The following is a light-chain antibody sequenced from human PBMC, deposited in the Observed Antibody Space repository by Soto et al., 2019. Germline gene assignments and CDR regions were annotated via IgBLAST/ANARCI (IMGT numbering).Light chain of an antibody. Sequence: QSALTQPASVSGSPGQSITISCTGTSSDVGGYNYVSWYQQHQGKAPKLIIYEVSNRPSGVSNRFSGSKSGNTASLTISGLQAEDEADYYCSSYTSISTYVVFGGGTKLTVL. CDR1: SSDVGGYNY. J-gene: IGLJ2*01. CDR3: SSYTSISTYVV. V-gene: IGLV2-14*01. CDR2: EVS.